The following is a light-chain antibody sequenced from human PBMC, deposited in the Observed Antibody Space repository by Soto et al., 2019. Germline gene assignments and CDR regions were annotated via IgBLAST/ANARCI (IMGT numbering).Light chain of an antibody. CDR2: AAS. J-gene: IGKJ1*01. CDR1: QGISSW. Sequence: DIQMTQSPSTRSSSLGDRVTITCRASQGISSWLAWYQRKPGKAPKLLVYAASSLQSGVPSRFSGSGSGTDFTLTISSLKNEDFATYYCQQRYSTPRTFGQGTKVDIK. CDR3: QQRYSTPRT. V-gene: IGKV1-39*01.